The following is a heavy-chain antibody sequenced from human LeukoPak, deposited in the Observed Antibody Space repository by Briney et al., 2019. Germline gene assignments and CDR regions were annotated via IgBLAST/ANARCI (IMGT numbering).Heavy chain of an antibody. V-gene: IGHV3-30*18. CDR2: ISYDAKSN. D-gene: IGHD2-15*01. Sequence: GGSLRLSCATSGFTFRSFGMHWVRQVPGKGLEWVAVISYDAKSNYHVDSVKGRFTISRDNSKNTLYLQMNSLRAEDTAVYYCAKVAVVAAEFDYWGQGTLVTVSS. CDR1: GFTFRSFG. J-gene: IGHJ4*02. CDR3: AKVAVVAAEFDY.